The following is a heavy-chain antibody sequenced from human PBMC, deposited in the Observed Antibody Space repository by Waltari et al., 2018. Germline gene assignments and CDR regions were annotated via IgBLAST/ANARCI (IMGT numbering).Heavy chain of an antibody. J-gene: IGHJ4*02. V-gene: IGHV3-74*01. CDR3: ARGSVLAWFGHDY. CDR1: GFTFSSYW. CDR2: TNSDGSST. D-gene: IGHD3-10*01. Sequence: EVQLVESGGGLVQPGGSLRLSCAASGFTFSSYWLHWVRQDPGKGLVGVSRTNSDGSSTNYADSVRGRFTISRDNAKNTLCLQMNSLRAEDTAVYYCARGSVLAWFGHDYWGQGTLVTVSS.